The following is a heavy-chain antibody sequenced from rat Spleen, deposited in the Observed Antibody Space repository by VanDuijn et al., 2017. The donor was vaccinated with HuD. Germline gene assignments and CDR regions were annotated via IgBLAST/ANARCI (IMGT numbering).Heavy chain of an antibody. Sequence: EVQLVESGGGLVQPGRSLKLSCAASGFTFNNYDMAWVRQAPTKGLEWVASISPSGGGTYYRDSVKGRFTVSRDNARSTLYLQMDSLGSEDTATEYCARQETSGYSNGVTCWGQGTLVTVSS. CDR1: GFTFNNYD. D-gene: IGHD4-3*01. CDR2: ISPSGGGT. J-gene: IGHJ3*01. CDR3: ARQETSGYSNGVTC. V-gene: IGHV5-25*01.